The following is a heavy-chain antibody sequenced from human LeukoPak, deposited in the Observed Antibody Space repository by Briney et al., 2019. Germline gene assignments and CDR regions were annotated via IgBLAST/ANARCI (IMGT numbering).Heavy chain of an antibody. Sequence: PSETLSLTCTVYAGSFSGYYWSWIRQPPGKGLEWVGEINHSGSTNYNPSLKSRFTISVDTSKHQCSLKLSSGTAADTAAYYCGTGRNVVVPAAILGVVPWYYYYYMDVWGKGTTVTVSS. D-gene: IGHD2-2*02. V-gene: IGHV4-34*01. CDR3: GTGRNVVVPAAILGVVPWYYYYYMDV. CDR1: AGSFSGYY. CDR2: INHSGST. J-gene: IGHJ6*03.